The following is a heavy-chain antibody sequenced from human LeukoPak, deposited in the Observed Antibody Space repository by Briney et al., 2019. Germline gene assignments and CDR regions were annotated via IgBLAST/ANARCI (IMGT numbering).Heavy chain of an antibody. CDR1: GGSFSGYY. CDR2: INHSGST. V-gene: IGHV4-34*09. J-gene: IGHJ4*02. D-gene: IGHD2-15*01. CDR3: ARVGFSGLDY. Sequence: SETLSLTCAVYGGSFSGYYWSWIRQPPGKGLEWIGEINHSGSTNYNPSLKSRVTISVDTSKNQFSLKLSSVTAADTAVYYCARVGFSGLDYWGQGTLVTVSS.